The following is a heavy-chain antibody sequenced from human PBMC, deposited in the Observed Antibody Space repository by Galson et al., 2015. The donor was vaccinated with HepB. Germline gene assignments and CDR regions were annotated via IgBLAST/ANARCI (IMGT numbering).Heavy chain of an antibody. CDR1: GFTFSSYA. J-gene: IGHJ5*02. CDR3: AKDTTVVVPAAIRDWFDP. CDR2: ISGSGGST. D-gene: IGHD2-2*02. V-gene: IGHV3-23*01. Sequence: SLRLSCAASGFTFSSYAMSWVRQAPGKGLEWVSAISGSGGSTYYADSVKGRFTISRDNSKNTLYLQMNSLRAEDTAVYYCAKDTTVVVPAAIRDWFDPWGQGTLVTVSS.